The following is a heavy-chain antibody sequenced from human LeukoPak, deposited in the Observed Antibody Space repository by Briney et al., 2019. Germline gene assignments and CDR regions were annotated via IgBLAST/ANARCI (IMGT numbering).Heavy chain of an antibody. Sequence: SETLSLTCTVSGGSISSYYWSWIRQPPGKGLEWIGYIYYSGSTNYSPSLKSRVTISVDTSKNQFSLKLSSVTAADTAVYYCARDRGGGSYSVQFDPWGQGTLVTVSS. CDR3: ARDRGGGSYSVQFDP. V-gene: IGHV4-59*01. D-gene: IGHD3-10*01. CDR2: IYYSGST. J-gene: IGHJ5*02. CDR1: GGSISSYY.